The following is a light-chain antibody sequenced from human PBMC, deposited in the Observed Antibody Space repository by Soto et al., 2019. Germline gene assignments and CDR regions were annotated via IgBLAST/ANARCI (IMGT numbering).Light chain of an antibody. V-gene: IGKV1-5*03. CDR1: QSISSW. J-gene: IGKJ1*01. Sequence: DIQMTQSPSTLSASVGDRVTITCRASQSISSWLAWYQQKPGKAPKLLIYKASSLESGVPSRFSGSGSGTEFTFTISSLQSDDFATYYCQQYNSYRRTFGQGTKVEIK. CDR3: QQYNSYRRT. CDR2: KAS.